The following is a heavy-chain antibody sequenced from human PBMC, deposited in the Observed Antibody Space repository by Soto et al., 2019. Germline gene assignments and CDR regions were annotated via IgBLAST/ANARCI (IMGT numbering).Heavy chain of an antibody. CDR3: ARVPDY. V-gene: IGHV4-30-2*01. CDR2: IYHSGST. Sequence: QLQLQESGSGLVKPSQTLSLTCAVSGGSISSGGYSWTWIRQPPGEGLARTGYIYHSGSTYYNPSLKSRVTISVDRSKNQFSLKLSSVTAADTAVYCCARVPDYWAQGTLVTVSS. CDR1: GGSISSGGYS. J-gene: IGHJ4*02.